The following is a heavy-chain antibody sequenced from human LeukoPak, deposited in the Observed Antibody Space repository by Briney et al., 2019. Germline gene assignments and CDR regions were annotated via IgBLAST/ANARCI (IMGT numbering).Heavy chain of an antibody. CDR2: IRSKAYGGTT. V-gene: IGHV3-49*03. CDR3: TTYLRITMIVVAITSHGY. D-gene: IGHD3-22*01. J-gene: IGHJ4*02. CDR1: GFTFGDYA. Sequence: PGGSLRLSCTASGFTFGDYAMSWFRQAPGKGLEWVGFIRSKAYGGTTEYAASVKGRFTISRDDSKSIAYLQMNSLKTEDTAVYYCTTYLRITMIVVAITSHGYWGQGTLVTVSS.